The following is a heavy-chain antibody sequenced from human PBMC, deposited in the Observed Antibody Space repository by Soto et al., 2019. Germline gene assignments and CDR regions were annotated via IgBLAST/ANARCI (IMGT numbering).Heavy chain of an antibody. CDR3: ARAVGGSYSNWFDP. CDR2: IYHSGST. V-gene: IGHV4-4*02. J-gene: IGHJ5*02. D-gene: IGHD3-10*01. Sequence: QVQRQESGPGLVKPSGTLSLTCAVSSGSISSSNWWSWVRQPPGKGLEWIGEIYHSGSTNYNPSLKSRVTISVDKSKNQSSLKLSSVTAADTAVYYCARAVGGSYSNWFDPWGQGTLVTVSS. CDR1: SGSISSSNW.